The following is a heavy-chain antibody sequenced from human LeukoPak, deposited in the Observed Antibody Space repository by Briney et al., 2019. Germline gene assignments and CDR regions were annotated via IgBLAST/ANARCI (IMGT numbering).Heavy chain of an antibody. J-gene: IGHJ4*02. CDR3: ARERGSSSSFDY. D-gene: IGHD6-6*01. Sequence: ASVKVSCKASGYTFTSYDINWVRQATGHGLEWMGWMNPNSGNTGYAQKFQGRVTMTRNTSISTAHMELSSLRSEDTAVYYCARERGSSSSFDYWGQGTLVTVSS. CDR2: MNPNSGNT. CDR1: GYTFTSYD. V-gene: IGHV1-8*01.